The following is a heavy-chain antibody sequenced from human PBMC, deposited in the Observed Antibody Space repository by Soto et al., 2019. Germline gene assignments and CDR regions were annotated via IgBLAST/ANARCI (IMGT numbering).Heavy chain of an antibody. CDR1: GYTFTSYY. D-gene: IGHD1-7*01. CDR2: INASNGST. Sequence: ASVKVSCKASGYTFTSYYMHWVRQAPGQGLEWMGMINASNGSTSYSQKFQGRVTMTRDTSASTAYMELNSLRAEDTAVYYCARDITGTAYFDYWGQGTLVTVSS. J-gene: IGHJ4*02. CDR3: ARDITGTAYFDY. V-gene: IGHV1-46*01.